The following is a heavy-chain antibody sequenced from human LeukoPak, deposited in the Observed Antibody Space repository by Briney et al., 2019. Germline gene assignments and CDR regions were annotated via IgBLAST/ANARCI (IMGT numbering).Heavy chain of an antibody. CDR3: ARAYGTSWYYFDY. CDR1: GYTLTELS. Sequence: ASVKVSCKVSGYTLTELSMHWVRQAPGKGLEWMGGFDPEDGETIYAQKFQGRVTMTEDTSTDTAYMELTRLRSDDTAVYYCARAYGTSWYYFDYWGQGTLVTVSS. CDR2: FDPEDGET. V-gene: IGHV1-24*01. D-gene: IGHD6-13*01. J-gene: IGHJ4*02.